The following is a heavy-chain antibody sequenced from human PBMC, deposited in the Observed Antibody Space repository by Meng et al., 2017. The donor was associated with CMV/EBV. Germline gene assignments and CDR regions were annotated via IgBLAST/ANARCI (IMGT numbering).Heavy chain of an antibody. D-gene: IGHD3-3*01. V-gene: IGHV3-30*04. CDR3: ARGGRIIFGVVIIPGDYYYYGMDV. Sequence: GESLKISCAASGFTFSSYAMHWVRQAPGKGLEWVAVISYDGSNKYYADSVKGRFTISRDNSKNTLYLQMNSLSAEDTAVYYCARGGRIIFGVVIIPGDYYYYGMDVWGQGTTVTVSS. CDR1: GFTFSSYA. CDR2: ISYDGSNK. J-gene: IGHJ6*02.